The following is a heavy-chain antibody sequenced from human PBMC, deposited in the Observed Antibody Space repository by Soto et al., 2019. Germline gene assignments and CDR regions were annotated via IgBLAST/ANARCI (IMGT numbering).Heavy chain of an antibody. CDR2: IYSGGST. CDR1: GFTVSSNY. CDR3: ARPTYCHGDCYRKDAFDI. J-gene: IGHJ3*02. Sequence: GSLRLSCAASGFTVSSNYMSWVRQAPGKGLEWVSVIYSGGSTYYADSVKGRFTISRDNSKNTLYLQMNSLRAEDTAVYYCARPTYCHGDCYRKDAFDIWGQGTMVTVSS. D-gene: IGHD2-21*02. V-gene: IGHV3-66*04.